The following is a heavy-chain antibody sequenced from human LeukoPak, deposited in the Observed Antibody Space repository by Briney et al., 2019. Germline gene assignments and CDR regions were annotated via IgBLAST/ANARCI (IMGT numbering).Heavy chain of an antibody. V-gene: IGHV3-23*01. Sequence: GASLRLSCAASGFTFSSYAMSWVRQAPGKGLEWVSAISGSGGSTYYADSVKGRFTISRDNSKNTLYLQMNSLRAEDTAVYYCAKVHSSDYYYPLSWFDPWGQGTLVTVSS. CDR2: ISGSGGST. CDR1: GFTFSSYA. CDR3: AKVHSSDYYYPLSWFDP. D-gene: IGHD3-22*01. J-gene: IGHJ5*02.